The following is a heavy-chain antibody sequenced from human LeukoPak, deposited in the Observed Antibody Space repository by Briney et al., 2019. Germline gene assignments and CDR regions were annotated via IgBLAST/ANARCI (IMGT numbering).Heavy chain of an antibody. V-gene: IGHV1-2*02. CDR2: INPNSGGT. CDR3: ARDRQQLVRMGYWFDP. CDR1: GYPFTGYY. D-gene: IGHD6-13*01. Sequence: VKVSCKASGYPFTGYYMDWVRQAPGQGLEWMGWINPNSGGTNYAQKFQGRVTMTRDTSISTAYMELSRLRSDDTAVYYCARDRQQLVRMGYWFDPWGQGTLVTVSS. J-gene: IGHJ5*02.